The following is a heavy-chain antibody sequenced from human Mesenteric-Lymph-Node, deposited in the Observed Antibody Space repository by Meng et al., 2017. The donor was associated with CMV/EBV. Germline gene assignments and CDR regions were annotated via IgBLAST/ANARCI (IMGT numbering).Heavy chain of an antibody. CDR2: IYPGDSDT. CDR1: GYSFTSFW. D-gene: IGHD2/OR15-2a*01. Sequence: KGAGYSFTSFWISWVRQMPGKGLEWMGIIYPGDSDTRYSPSFQGQVTISVDKSISTAYLQWSSLKASDTAMYYCASGFSRSPRWYFDLWGRGTLVTVSS. J-gene: IGHJ2*01. V-gene: IGHV5-51*01. CDR3: ASGFSRSPRWYFDL.